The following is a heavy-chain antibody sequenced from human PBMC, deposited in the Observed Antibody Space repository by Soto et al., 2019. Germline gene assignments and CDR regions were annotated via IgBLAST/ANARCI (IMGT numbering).Heavy chain of an antibody. Sequence: ASVKVSCKTSGYGFTAYGISWVRQAPGQGLEWMGWINPNNGDTNYARKLQGRVTMTRDTSTSTAYMEMSSLTFDDTAVYYCARHSGYDYVFDYWGQGTLVTVSS. V-gene: IGHV1-18*01. J-gene: IGHJ4*02. CDR2: INPNNGDT. D-gene: IGHD5-12*01. CDR1: GYGFTAYG. CDR3: ARHSGYDYVFDY.